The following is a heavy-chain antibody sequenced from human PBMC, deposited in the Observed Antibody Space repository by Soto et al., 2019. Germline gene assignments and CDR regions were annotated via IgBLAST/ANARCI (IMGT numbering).Heavy chain of an antibody. V-gene: IGHV3-33*01. J-gene: IGHJ6*02. Sequence: GGSVRLSCVASGVTFSIYGMHWFRQAPGKGLEWVAVIWYDGSKKYYADSVKGRFTISRDNSENTLYVQINSLRAEDTAVYYCARATYFYDSSGYSGYGLDVWGQGTTVTVS. CDR3: ARATYFYDSSGYSGYGLDV. D-gene: IGHD3-22*01. CDR2: IWYDGSKK. CDR1: GVTFSIYG.